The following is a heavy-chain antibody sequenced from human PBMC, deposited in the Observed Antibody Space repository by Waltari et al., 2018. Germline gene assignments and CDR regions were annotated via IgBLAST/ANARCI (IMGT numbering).Heavy chain of an antibody. CDR3: VVQGVIRSGWGPDAFDI. V-gene: IGHV4-30-4*08. J-gene: IGHJ3*02. Sequence: QVQLQESGPGLVKPSQTLSLTCTVSGGSISSGDYYWSWIRQPPGKGLEWIGYIYYSGSTYYNPSLKSRVTISVDTSKTQFSLKLSSVTAADTAVYYCVVQGVIRSGWGPDAFDIWGQGTMVTVSS. D-gene: IGHD3-10*01. CDR2: IYYSGST. CDR1: GGSISSGDYY.